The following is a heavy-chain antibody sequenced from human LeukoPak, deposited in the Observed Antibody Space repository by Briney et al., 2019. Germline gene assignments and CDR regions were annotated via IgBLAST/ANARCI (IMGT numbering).Heavy chain of an antibody. J-gene: IGHJ2*01. CDR2: INHSGST. CDR1: GGSFSGYY. D-gene: IGHD6-13*01. V-gene: IGHV4-34*01. CDR3: ARQMGSSSWYVGWYFDL. Sequence: SETLSLTCAVYGGSFSGYYWSWIRQPPGKGLEWIGEINHSGSTNYNPSLKSRVTISVDTSKNQFSLKLSSVTAADTAVYYCARQMGSSSWYVGWYFDLWGRGTLVTVSS.